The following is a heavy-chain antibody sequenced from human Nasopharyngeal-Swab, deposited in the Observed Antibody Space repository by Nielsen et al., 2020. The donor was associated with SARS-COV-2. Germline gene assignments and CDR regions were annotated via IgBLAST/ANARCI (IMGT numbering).Heavy chain of an antibody. CDR2: ISSSSSYI. Sequence: GESLNISCAASGFTFSSYSMNWVRQAPGKGLEWVSSISSSSSYIYYADSVKGRFTITRHNAKNSLYLQMNSLRAEDTAVYYCASYVAGTPTYYYYYMDVWGKGTTVTVSS. D-gene: IGHD1/OR15-1a*01. CDR1: GFTFSSYS. J-gene: IGHJ6*03. V-gene: IGHV3-21*01. CDR3: ASYVAGTPTYYYYYMDV.